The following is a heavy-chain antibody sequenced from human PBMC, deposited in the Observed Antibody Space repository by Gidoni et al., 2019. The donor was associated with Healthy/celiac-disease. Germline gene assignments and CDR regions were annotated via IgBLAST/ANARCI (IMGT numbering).Heavy chain of an antibody. CDR2: IYYSGST. CDR1: GRSLSSSSYY. CDR3: ARPVITMVRGVMVSYFDY. J-gene: IGHJ4*02. Sequence: LQLQASGPGLVTPSETLSLTCTVSGRSLSSSSYYWGWIRQPPGKGLEWIGSIYYSGSTYYNPSLKSRVTISVDTSKNQFSLKLSSVTAADTAVYYCARPVITMVRGVMVSYFDYWGQGTLVTVSS. D-gene: IGHD3-10*01. V-gene: IGHV4-39*01.